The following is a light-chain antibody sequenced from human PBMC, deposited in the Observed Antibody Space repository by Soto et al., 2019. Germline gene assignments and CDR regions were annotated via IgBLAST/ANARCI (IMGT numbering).Light chain of an antibody. V-gene: IGKV1-9*01. Sequence: IQLTQSPSSLSASVGDRATTTCRASQGISSYLAWYQQKPGKAPKLLIYAASTLQSGVPSRFSGSGSGTDFTLTISSLQPDDFAAYYCQQYNSYPWTFGQGTKVDIK. CDR1: QGISSY. J-gene: IGKJ1*01. CDR2: AAS. CDR3: QQYNSYPWT.